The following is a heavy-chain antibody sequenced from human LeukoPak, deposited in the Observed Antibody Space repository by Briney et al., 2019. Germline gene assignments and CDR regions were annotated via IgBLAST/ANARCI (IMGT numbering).Heavy chain of an antibody. D-gene: IGHD3-10*01. J-gene: IGHJ4*02. CDR3: ASRSGGYRHFDD. V-gene: IGHV3-23*01. CDR1: GFTFSDYA. Sequence: GGSLRLSCAASGFTFSDYAMSWVRQAPGKELEWVSAISTSGGTTVYADSVKGRFTISRENSRNTLYLQMNSLRAEDTAVYYCASRSGGYRHFDDWGQGTLVTVSS. CDR2: ISTSGGTT.